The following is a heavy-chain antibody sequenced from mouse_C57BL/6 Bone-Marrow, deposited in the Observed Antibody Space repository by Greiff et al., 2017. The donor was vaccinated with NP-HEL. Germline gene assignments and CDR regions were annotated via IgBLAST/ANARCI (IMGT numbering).Heavy chain of an antibody. CDR1: GFNIKDYY. D-gene: IGHD2-2*01. CDR3: TTEWLRRKDAMDY. V-gene: IGHV14-1*01. Sequence: VQLQQSGAELVRPGASVKLSCTASGFNIKDYYMHWVKQRPEQGLEWIGRIDPEDGDTEYAPKFQGKATMTADTSSNTAYLQLSSLTSEDTAVYYCTTEWLRRKDAMDYWGQGTSVTVSS. J-gene: IGHJ4*01. CDR2: IDPEDGDT.